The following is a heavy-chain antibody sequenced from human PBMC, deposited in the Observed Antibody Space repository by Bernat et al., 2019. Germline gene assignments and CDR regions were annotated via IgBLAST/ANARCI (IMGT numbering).Heavy chain of an antibody. CDR2: ISSSSSYT. J-gene: IGHJ6*03. D-gene: IGHD3-3*01. V-gene: IGHV3-11*05. CDR1: GFTFSDYY. CDR3: ARRSRVSGVVIYDYYYYMDV. Sequence: QVQLVESGGGLVKPGGSLRLSCAVSGFTFSDYYMSWTRNAPGKGLEGVSYISSSSSYTNYAESVKGRLTISRDNAKNSLYLQMNSLRAEDTAVYYCARRSRVSGVVIYDYYYYMDVWGKGTTVTVSS.